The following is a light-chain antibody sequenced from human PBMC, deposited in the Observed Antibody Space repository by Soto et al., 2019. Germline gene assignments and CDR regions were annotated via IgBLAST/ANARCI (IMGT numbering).Light chain of an antibody. J-gene: IGKJ2*01. Sequence: DIVMTQSPVSLAVSLGERATFNCKSTQSVSYSSSNKHYLAWYQQKPGQPPRLIMYGASTRESGVPDRFIGGGSGTDFTLTINSLQAEDVAVYYCQQYRRTPYTFGQGTKLQIK. V-gene: IGKV4-1*01. CDR2: GAS. CDR1: QSVSYSSSNKHY. CDR3: QQYRRTPYT.